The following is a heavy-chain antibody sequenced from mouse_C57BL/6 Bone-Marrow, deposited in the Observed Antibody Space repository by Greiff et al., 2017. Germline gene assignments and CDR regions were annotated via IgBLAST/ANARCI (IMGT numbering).Heavy chain of an antibody. Sequence: SGAELVRPGASVTLSCKASGSTFTDYDMPWVKQTPVHGLAWIGAIDTEPGGTASNHKVKGKAIRTADNSSSTADMELRSLTSEDSAFYYCTRVITTVVAGDDWGQGTTLTVAS. CDR1: GSTFTDYD. D-gene: IGHD1-1*01. V-gene: IGHV1-15*01. J-gene: IGHJ2*01. CDR3: TRVITTVVAGDD. CDR2: IDTEPGGT.